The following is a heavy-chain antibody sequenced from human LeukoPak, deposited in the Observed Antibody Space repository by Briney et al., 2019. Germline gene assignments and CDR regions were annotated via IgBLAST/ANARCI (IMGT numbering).Heavy chain of an antibody. CDR1: GDTFSSYV. D-gene: IGHD3-16*02. Sequence: ASVKVSCKASGDTFSSYVISWVRQAPGQGLEWMGWISIYNGKINYAQKFQGRVTMTADTSTSTTYMELRSLRSDDTAVYYCARDYDYVWGSFRSWFDPWGQGTLVTVSS. CDR2: ISIYNGKI. J-gene: IGHJ5*02. V-gene: IGHV1-18*01. CDR3: ARDYDYVWGSFRSWFDP.